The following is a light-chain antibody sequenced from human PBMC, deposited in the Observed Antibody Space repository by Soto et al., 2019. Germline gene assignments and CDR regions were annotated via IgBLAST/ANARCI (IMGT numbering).Light chain of an antibody. CDR2: EVS. CDR3: CSYAGSGLGV. V-gene: IGLV2-23*02. J-gene: IGLJ2*01. CDR1: SSDVGTYNL. Sequence: QSVLTQPASVSGSPGQSITISCIGTSSDVGTYNLVSWYQHHPHKAPKLLIYEVSQRPSRISNRFSGSKSGNTASLTISGLQAEDEADYYCCSYAGSGLGVFGGGTKLTVL.